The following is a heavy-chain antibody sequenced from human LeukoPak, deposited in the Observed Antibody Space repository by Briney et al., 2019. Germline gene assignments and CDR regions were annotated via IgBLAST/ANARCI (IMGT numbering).Heavy chain of an antibody. CDR3: ARDPAYSSFSVPFDY. J-gene: IGHJ4*02. CDR2: IHYSGTT. CDR1: GGSISTYY. D-gene: IGHD6-6*01. Sequence: PSETLSLTCTVSGGSISTYYWSWIRQPPGKGLEWIGYIHYSGTTNYNPSLKNRVTISLDTSKNQFSLNLSSVTAADTAVYYCARDPAYSSFSVPFDYWGQGTLVTVSS. V-gene: IGHV4-59*12.